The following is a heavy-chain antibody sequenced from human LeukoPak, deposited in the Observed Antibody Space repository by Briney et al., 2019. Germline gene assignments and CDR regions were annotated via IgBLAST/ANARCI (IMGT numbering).Heavy chain of an antibody. V-gene: IGHV1-69*04. CDR3: ARDQDYYDSSGYPYYFDY. J-gene: IGHJ4*02. CDR2: IIPILGIA. Sequence: SVKVSCKASGGTFSSYTISWVRQAPGQGLEWMGRIIPILGIANYAQKFQGRVTITADKSTSTAYMELSRLRSEDTAVYYCARDQDYYDSSGYPYYFDYWGQGTLVTASS. CDR1: GGTFSSYT. D-gene: IGHD3-22*01.